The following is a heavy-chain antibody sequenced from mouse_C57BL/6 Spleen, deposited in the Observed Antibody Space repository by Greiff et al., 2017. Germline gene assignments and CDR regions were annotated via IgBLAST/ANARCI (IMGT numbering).Heavy chain of an antibody. V-gene: IGHV1-82*01. Sequence: VQLQESGPELVKPGASVKISCKASGYAFSSSWMNWVKQRPGKGLEWIGRIYPGDGDTNYNGKFKGKATLTADNSSSPAYMQLSSLTSEDSAVYFCAIYYGSEYFDVWGTGTTVTVSS. D-gene: IGHD1-1*01. J-gene: IGHJ1*03. CDR3: AIYYGSEYFDV. CDR2: IYPGDGDT. CDR1: GYAFSSSW.